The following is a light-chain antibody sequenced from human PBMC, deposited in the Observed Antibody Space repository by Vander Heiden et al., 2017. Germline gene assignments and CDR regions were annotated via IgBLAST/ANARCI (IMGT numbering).Light chain of an antibody. CDR2: GAS. CDR3: QQDNNCPQT. V-gene: IGKV3-15*01. Sequence: EIVMTQSPATLSVSPGERATLSCRASQSVSSNLAWYQQKPGQAPRLLIYGASTRATGIPARFSGSGSGIEFTLTISSLQSEDFAVYYCQQDNNCPQTFGQGTKVEIK. J-gene: IGKJ1*01. CDR1: QSVSSN.